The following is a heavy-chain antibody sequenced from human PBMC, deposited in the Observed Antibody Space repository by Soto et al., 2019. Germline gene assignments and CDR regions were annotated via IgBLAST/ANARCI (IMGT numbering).Heavy chain of an antibody. Sequence: PGGSLRLSCSASGFLFSDYAMSWVRQAPGQGLECVSTITNTGGRTYYADSVKGRFTISRDNSRSTLYLQMSSLRAEDTAVYHCAKTTNQLPLHDYGDRLDYWGQGTLVTVSS. V-gene: IGHV3-23*01. J-gene: IGHJ4*02. CDR1: GFLFSDYA. CDR2: ITNTGGRT. D-gene: IGHD4-17*01. CDR3: AKTTNQLPLHDYGDRLDY.